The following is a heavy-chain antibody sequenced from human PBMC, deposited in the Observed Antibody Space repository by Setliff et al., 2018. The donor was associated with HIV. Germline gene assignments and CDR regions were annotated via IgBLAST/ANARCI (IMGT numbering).Heavy chain of an antibody. CDR3: ARDLGRITLSGVNEGWFDP. J-gene: IGHJ5*02. Sequence: SETLSLTCIVSGVSTISSSSSYYWGWIRQPPGKGLEWIGDIYYSGNTHFNPSLKSRVTISLDTSKNQVFLKLTSVTAADTAVYYCARDLGRITLSGVNEGWFDPWGQGTLVTVSS. D-gene: IGHD3-3*01. CDR2: IYYSGNT. CDR1: GVSTISSSSSYY. V-gene: IGHV4-39*07.